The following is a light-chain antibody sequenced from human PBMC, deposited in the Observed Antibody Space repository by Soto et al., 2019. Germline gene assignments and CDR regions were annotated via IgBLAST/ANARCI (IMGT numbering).Light chain of an antibody. CDR3: QHTYRIPRT. J-gene: IGKJ2*01. CDR2: GAS. V-gene: IGKV1-39*01. CDR1: QSIGGY. Sequence: DIQMTQSPLSLPASVGDRVTITCRPSQSIGGYLIWYQQKPGKAPKLLIYGASTLQSGVPSRFSGSGAGTDFTLTISSLQPEDFATYYCQHTYRIPRTFGQGTRLEIK.